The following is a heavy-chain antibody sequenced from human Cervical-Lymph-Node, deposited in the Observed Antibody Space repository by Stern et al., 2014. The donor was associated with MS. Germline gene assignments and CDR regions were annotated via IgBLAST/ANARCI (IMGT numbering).Heavy chain of an antibody. D-gene: IGHD4-17*01. Sequence: QLVQSGAEVKKPGASVKGSCKAYGYTFTSYAMHWVRQGPGQRLEWMGWINAGNGNTKYSQKFQGRVTITRDTSASTAYMELSSLRSEDTAVYYCARIRLRHNWFDPWGQGTLVTVSS. CDR3: ARIRLRHNWFDP. J-gene: IGHJ5*02. CDR1: GYTFTSYA. CDR2: INAGNGNT. V-gene: IGHV1-3*01.